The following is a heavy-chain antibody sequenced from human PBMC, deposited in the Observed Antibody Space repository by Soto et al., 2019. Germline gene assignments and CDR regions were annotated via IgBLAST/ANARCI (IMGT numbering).Heavy chain of an antibody. J-gene: IGHJ3*01. Sequence: XETLCLTCTVAGFSISSSSYYWGWIRQPPGKGLEWIGKIYYSGSTYYNPSLKSRVTITVDTSKNQFSLKLSSQTAADTAVYYGAKAKARYFDWLSPPSSAAFDLWGQGTMVTVSS. D-gene: IGHD3-9*01. V-gene: IGHV4-39*07. CDR2: IYYSGST. CDR3: AKAKARYFDWLSPPSSAAFDL. CDR1: GFSISSSSYY.